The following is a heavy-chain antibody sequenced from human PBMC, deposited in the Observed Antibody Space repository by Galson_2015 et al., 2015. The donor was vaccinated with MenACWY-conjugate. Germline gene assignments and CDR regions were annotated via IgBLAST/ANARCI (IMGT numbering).Heavy chain of an antibody. J-gene: IGHJ4*02. CDR2: ISSGSGTI. CDR3: AAGTYGDFDY. CDR1: GFTFSTYS. Sequence: SLRLSCAASGFTFSTYSMNWVRQAPGKGLEWVSYISSGSGTIYYADSVKGRFTISRDNAKNSLYLQMNSLRDEDTAVYYCAAGTYGDFDYWGQGTLVTVSS. V-gene: IGHV3-48*02. D-gene: IGHD4-17*01.